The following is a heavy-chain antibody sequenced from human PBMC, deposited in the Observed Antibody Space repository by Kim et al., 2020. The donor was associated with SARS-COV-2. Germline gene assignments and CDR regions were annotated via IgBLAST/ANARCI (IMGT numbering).Heavy chain of an antibody. Sequence: GGSLRLSCAASGFTFSSYAMSWVRQAPGKGLEWVSAISGSGGSTYYADSVKGRFTISRDNSKNTLYLQMNSLRAEDTAVYYCAKSLDYYGSGTAFDYWGQGTLVTVSS. J-gene: IGHJ4*02. V-gene: IGHV3-23*01. CDR1: GFTFSSYA. D-gene: IGHD3-10*01. CDR2: ISGSGGST. CDR3: AKSLDYYGSGTAFDY.